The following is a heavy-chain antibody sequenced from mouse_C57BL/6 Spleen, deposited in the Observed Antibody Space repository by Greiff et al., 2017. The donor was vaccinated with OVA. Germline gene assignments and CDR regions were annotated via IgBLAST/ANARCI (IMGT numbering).Heavy chain of an antibody. CDR1: GFTFSSYG. Sequence: EVQRVESGGDLVKPGGSLKLSCAASGFTFSSYGMSWVRQTPDKRLEWVATISSGGSYTYYPDSVKGRFTISRDNAKNTLYLQMSSLKSEDTAMYYCARHSSRPFDYRGQGTTLTVSS. CDR2: ISSGGSYT. J-gene: IGHJ2*01. CDR3: ARHSSRPFDY. V-gene: IGHV5-6*01. D-gene: IGHD1-1*01.